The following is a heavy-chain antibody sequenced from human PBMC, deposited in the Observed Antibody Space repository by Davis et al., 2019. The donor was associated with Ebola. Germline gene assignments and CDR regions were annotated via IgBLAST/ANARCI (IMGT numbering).Heavy chain of an antibody. J-gene: IGHJ4*02. V-gene: IGHV3-30*04. CDR1: GLTFSSYA. CDR3: ATLRYFDWLFPNGPDY. CDR2: ISYDGSNQ. D-gene: IGHD3-9*01. Sequence: GESLKISCAASGLTFSSYAMHWVRQAPGKGLEWVAVISYDGSNQYYADSVKGRFTISRDNSKNTLYLQMDSLRAEDTAVYYCATLRYFDWLFPNGPDYWGQGTLVTVSS.